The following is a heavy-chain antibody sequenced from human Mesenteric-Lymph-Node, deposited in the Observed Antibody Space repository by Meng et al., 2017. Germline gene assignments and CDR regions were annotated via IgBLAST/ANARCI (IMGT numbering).Heavy chain of an antibody. CDR3: ARVGQWLPIDY. D-gene: IGHD6-19*01. V-gene: IGHV4-4*02. J-gene: IGHJ4*02. Sequence: GRLEVAGPGLLRPSGSLALTGSVCGGSCSCSHWWSWVRQPPGKGLEWIGEIYHSGSTNYNPSLKSRVTISVDKSKNQFSLNLSSVTAADTAVYYCARVGQWLPIDYWGQGTLVTVSS. CDR1: GGSCSCSHW. CDR2: IYHSGST.